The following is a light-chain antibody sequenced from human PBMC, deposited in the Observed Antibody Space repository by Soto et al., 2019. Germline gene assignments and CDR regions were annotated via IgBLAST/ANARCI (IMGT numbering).Light chain of an antibody. V-gene: IGLV2-8*01. Sequence: QSVLTQPPSASGSPGQSVAISCTGTSSDVGGYDYVSWYQQHPGKAPKLMIYDVSKRSSGVPDRFSGSKSGNTASLTVSGLQAEDEADYYCSSYAGTYIVFVTGTKVTVL. J-gene: IGLJ1*01. CDR3: SSYAGTYIV. CDR1: SSDVGGYDY. CDR2: DVS.